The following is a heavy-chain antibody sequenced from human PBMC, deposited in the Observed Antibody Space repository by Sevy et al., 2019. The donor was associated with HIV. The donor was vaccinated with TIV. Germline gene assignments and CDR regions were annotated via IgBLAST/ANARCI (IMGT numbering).Heavy chain of an antibody. CDR1: GYTFTSYG. J-gene: IGHJ6*02. V-gene: IGHV1-18*01. Sequence: ASVKVSCKASGYTFTSYGISWVRQAPGQGLEWMGWISAYNGNTNYAQKLQGRVTMTTDTSTSTAYMELRSLRSDDTAVYYCASDNGWIVVVPAAYYYYYYGMDVWGQGTTVTVSS. D-gene: IGHD2-2*01. CDR2: ISAYNGNT. CDR3: ASDNGWIVVVPAAYYYYYYGMDV.